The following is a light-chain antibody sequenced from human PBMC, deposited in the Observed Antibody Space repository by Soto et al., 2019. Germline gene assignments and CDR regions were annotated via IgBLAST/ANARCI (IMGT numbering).Light chain of an antibody. J-gene: IGKJ3*01. CDR1: QSVGSH. V-gene: IGKV3-20*01. CDR3: QQYDNSPPT. Sequence: EVVLTQSPGNLSLSLGERATLSCRASQSVGSHLAWYQQKPGQAPRLLMYGASTRGFGIPDRFSGSESGTDFTLTIDGLEPEDFALYFCQQYDNSPPTFGPGTTVDIE. CDR2: GAS.